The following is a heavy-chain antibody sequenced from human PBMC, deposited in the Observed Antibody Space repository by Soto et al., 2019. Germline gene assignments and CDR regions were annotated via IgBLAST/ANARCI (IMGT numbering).Heavy chain of an antibody. CDR3: AMEPYGDSQYVDY. Sequence: QVQLVESGGGMAQAGTSLRLSCTGSGFTFNSLSLHWVRQGPDKGLEWVAVVSFDGKVTYYAYSVKGRFTVSRDISKNTIYLQANRLRPEDTAVYYCAMEPYGDSQYVDYWGQGTPVTVSS. V-gene: IGHV3-30*04. J-gene: IGHJ4*02. CDR2: VSFDGKVT. CDR1: GFTFNSLS. D-gene: IGHD2-21*02.